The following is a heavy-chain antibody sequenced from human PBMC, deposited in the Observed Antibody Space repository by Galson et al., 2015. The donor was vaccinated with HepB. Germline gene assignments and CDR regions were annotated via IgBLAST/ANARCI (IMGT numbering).Heavy chain of an antibody. CDR3: AKFQGNRSPYDMDV. D-gene: IGHD4-23*01. CDR1: GFTFSSYA. Sequence: SLRLSCAASGFTFSSYAMSWVRQAPGKGLECVSSISGSAAMTYYVDSVKGRFTISRDNSKKMLYLQMNSLRAEDTVVYYCAKFQGNRSPYDMDVWGQGTTVTVSS. CDR2: ISGSAAMT. V-gene: IGHV3-23*01. J-gene: IGHJ6*02.